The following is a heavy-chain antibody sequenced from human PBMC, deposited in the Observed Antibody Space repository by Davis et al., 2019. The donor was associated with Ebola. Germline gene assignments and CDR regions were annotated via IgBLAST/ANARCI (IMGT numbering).Heavy chain of an antibody. Sequence: PGGSLRLSCAASGFTFDDYGMSWVRQAPGKGLEWVSGINWNGGSTGYADSVKGRFTISRDSAMNSLYLQMNSLRDEDTAFYYCARALTVVVPAGHDYWGQGTLVTVSS. CDR3: ARALTVVVPAGHDY. CDR1: GFTFDDYG. V-gene: IGHV3-20*04. D-gene: IGHD2-2*01. CDR2: INWNGGST. J-gene: IGHJ4*02.